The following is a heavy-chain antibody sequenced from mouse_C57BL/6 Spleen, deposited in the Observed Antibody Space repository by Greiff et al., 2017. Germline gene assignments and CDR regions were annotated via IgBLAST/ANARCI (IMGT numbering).Heavy chain of an antibody. D-gene: IGHD2-1*01. CDR1: GFTFSDYY. Sequence: EVMLVESEGGLVQPGSSMKLSCTASGFTFSDYYMAWVRQVPEKGLEWVANINYDGSSTYYLDSLKSRFIISSDNAKNILYLQMSSLKSEDTATYYCARSGNYGGWYFDVWGTGTTVTVSS. CDR2: INYDGSST. J-gene: IGHJ1*03. V-gene: IGHV5-16*01. CDR3: ARSGNYGGWYFDV.